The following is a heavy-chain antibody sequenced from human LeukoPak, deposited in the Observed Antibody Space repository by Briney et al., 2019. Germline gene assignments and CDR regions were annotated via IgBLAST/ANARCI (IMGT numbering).Heavy chain of an antibody. D-gene: IGHD2-2*01. CDR3: ARDRSLYCSSTSCYFYYYHYYGMDV. Sequence: QSGGSLRLSCAASGFTFSSYWMSWVRQAPGKGLEWVANIKQDGSEKYYVDSVKGRFTISRDNAKNSLYLQMNSLRAEDTAVYYCARDRSLYCSSTSCYFYYYHYYGMDVWGKGTTVTVSS. CDR2: IKQDGSEK. V-gene: IGHV3-7*03. CDR1: GFTFSSYW. J-gene: IGHJ6*04.